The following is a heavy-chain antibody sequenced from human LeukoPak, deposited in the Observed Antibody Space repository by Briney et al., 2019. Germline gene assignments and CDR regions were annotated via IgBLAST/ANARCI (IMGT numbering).Heavy chain of an antibody. CDR1: GFTFSSYW. CDR3: ARDTAYGDYVYGMDV. Sequence: SGGSLRLSCAASGFTFSSYWMSWVRQAPGKGLEWVANIKQDGSEKYYVDSVKGRFTISRDNAKNSLYLQMNSLRAEDTAVYYCARDTAYGDYVYGMDVWGQGTTVTVSS. V-gene: IGHV3-7*01. D-gene: IGHD4-17*01. J-gene: IGHJ6*02. CDR2: IKQDGSEK.